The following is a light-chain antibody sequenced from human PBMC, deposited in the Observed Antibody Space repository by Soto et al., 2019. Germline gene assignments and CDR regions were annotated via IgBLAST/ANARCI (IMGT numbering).Light chain of an antibody. J-gene: IGKJ4*01. CDR1: QRVGSSY. CDR2: GAS. CDR3: QEYGSSPFT. Sequence: EVVLTQSPGTLSLSPGEGATLSCKATQRVGSSYLALYQQKPGQAPSLVIYGASNRDTGIPERFSGSGSGTDFILSISRLEPEDVAVYFCQEYGSSPFTFGGGTKVEV. V-gene: IGKV3-20*01.